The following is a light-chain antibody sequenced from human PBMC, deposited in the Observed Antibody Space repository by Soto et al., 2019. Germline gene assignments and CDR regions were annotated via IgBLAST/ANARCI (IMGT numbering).Light chain of an antibody. CDR1: SSDVGGYNY. CDR2: EVS. V-gene: IGLV2-8*01. Sequence: QPVLTQPPSASGSPGQSVTISCTGTSSDVGGYNYVSWYQQRPGKAPKLMIYEVSKRPSGVPDRFSGSKSGNTASLTVSGLQTEDEADYYCSSYAGSNNLGVFGTGTKLTVL. CDR3: SSYAGSNNLGV. J-gene: IGLJ1*01.